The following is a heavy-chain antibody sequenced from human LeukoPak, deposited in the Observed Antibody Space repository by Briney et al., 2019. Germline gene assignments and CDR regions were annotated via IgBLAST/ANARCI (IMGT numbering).Heavy chain of an antibody. D-gene: IGHD3-22*01. CDR2: INSRGDVT. CDR1: GFTFTYYS. J-gene: IGHJ4*02. Sequence: PGGSLRLSXAASGFTFTYYSMSWVRQAPGKGLEWISSINSRGDVTFYTDPVKGRFTISRDNSKNTLYLQMNSLRGEDTAVYYCAKDRPNYYESNGHYYRLNGDYWGQGTLVTVSS. V-gene: IGHV3-23*01. CDR3: AKDRPNYYESNGHYYRLNGDY.